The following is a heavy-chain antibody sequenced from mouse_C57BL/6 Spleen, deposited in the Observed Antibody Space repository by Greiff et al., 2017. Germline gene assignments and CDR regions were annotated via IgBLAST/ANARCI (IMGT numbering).Heavy chain of an antibody. CDR3: ARTYSYAMDY. D-gene: IGHD2-10*01. J-gene: IGHJ4*01. Sequence: VHLVESGPGLVQPSQSLSITCTVSGFSLTSYGVHWVRQSPGKGLEWLGVIWSGGSTDYNAAFISRLSISKDNSKSQVFFKMNSLQADDTAIYYCARTYSYAMDYWGQGTSVTVSS. CDR1: GFSLTSYG. CDR2: IWSGGST. V-gene: IGHV2-2*01.